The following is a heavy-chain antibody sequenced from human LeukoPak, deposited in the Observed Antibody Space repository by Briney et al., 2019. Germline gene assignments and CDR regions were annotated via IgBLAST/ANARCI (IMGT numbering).Heavy chain of an antibody. CDR1: GGSFSGYY. CDR3: ARDGGPVVVDQDAFDI. CDR2: IYYSGST. V-gene: IGHV4-34*09. J-gene: IGHJ3*02. Sequence: SETLSLTCAVYGGSFSGYYWSWIRQPPGKGLEWIGYIYYSGSTYYNPSLKSRVTISVDTSKNQFSLKLSSVTAADTAVYYCARDGGPVVVDQDAFDIWGQGTMVTVSS. D-gene: IGHD2-15*01.